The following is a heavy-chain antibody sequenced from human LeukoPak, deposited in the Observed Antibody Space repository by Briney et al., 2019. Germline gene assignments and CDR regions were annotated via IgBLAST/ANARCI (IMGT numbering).Heavy chain of an antibody. Sequence: PSETLSLTCAVYGASYNAYYWSWIRQPPGKRLEWIGDIDHRGTATYNPSLKSRLTISADASKNQFSLKLNSVTDADTAVYYCAVGITILGVAASFDSWGQGNLVIVSS. J-gene: IGHJ4*02. CDR1: GASYNAYY. CDR3: AVGITILGVAASFDS. V-gene: IGHV4-34*01. D-gene: IGHD3-3*01. CDR2: IDHRGTA.